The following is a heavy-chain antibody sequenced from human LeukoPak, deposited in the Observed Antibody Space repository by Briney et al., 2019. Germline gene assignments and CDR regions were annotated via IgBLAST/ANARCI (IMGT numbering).Heavy chain of an antibody. Sequence: GGSLRLSCAASGFTFNTYGMHWVRQAPGQGLERVAAIWFEGSVKHYSDAVKGRFTISRDNSLNTLYLEMNSLRVEDTAIYYCARVMMGATVTTFHYYCMDVWGVGTTVTVSS. V-gene: IGHV3-33*08. D-gene: IGHD4-11*01. CDR1: GFTFNTYG. CDR3: ARVMMGATVTTFHYYCMDV. CDR2: IWFEGSVK. J-gene: IGHJ6*03.